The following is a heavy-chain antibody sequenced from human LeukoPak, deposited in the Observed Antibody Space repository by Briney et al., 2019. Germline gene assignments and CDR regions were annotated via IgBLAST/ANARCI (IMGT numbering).Heavy chain of an antibody. CDR2: IYDSGGT. J-gene: IGHJ4*02. V-gene: IGHV4-59*01. CDR1: GGSISSYY. Sequence: SETLSLTCTVPGGSISSYYWSWIRQPPGKGLEWVVYIYDSGGTSYNPSLKSRVTISVDTSKNQFSLKLRSVTAADTAVYYCARGYGDYEGFDYWGQGTLVTVSS. D-gene: IGHD5-12*01. CDR3: ARGYGDYEGFDY.